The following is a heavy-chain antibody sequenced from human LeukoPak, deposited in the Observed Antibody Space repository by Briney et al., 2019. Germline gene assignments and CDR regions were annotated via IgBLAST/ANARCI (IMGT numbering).Heavy chain of an antibody. CDR2: ISAYNGNT. Sequence: ASVKVSCKASGYTFTSYGISWVRQAPGQGLEWMGWISAYNGNTNYAQKLQGRVTMTTDTSTSTAYMEPRSLRSDDTAVYYCAKDRATGYYGSGSYYNYHANWFDPWGQGTLVTVSS. J-gene: IGHJ5*02. D-gene: IGHD3-10*01. CDR3: AKDRATGYYGSGSYYNYHANWFDP. CDR1: GYTFTSYG. V-gene: IGHV1-18*01.